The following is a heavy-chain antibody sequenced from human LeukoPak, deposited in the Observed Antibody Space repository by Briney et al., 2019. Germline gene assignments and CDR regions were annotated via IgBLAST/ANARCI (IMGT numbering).Heavy chain of an antibody. CDR1: GFTFSSYA. J-gene: IGHJ5*02. D-gene: IGHD6-19*01. V-gene: IGHV3-23*01. CDR3: AKGLVAVAGTGYDWFDP. Sequence: GGSLRLSCAASGFTFSSYAMSWVRQAPGEGLEWVSAISGSGGSTYYADSVKGRSTISRDNSKNTLYLQMNSLRAEDTAVYYCAKGLVAVAGTGYDWFDPWGQGTLVTVSS. CDR2: ISGSGGST.